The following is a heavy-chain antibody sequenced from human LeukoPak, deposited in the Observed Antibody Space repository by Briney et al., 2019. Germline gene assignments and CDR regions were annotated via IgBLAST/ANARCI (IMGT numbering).Heavy chain of an antibody. CDR3: AKDVVPDSGWDLDY. Sequence: GGSLRLSCAASGFTFSTYSMTWVRQGPGKGLEWVSSIYPSGDSTFYADSVKGRFTISKDNSKNTLYLQMSSLRTEDTAIYYCAKDVVPDSGWDLDYWGQGTLVTVSS. V-gene: IGHV3-23*01. J-gene: IGHJ4*02. CDR2: IYPSGDST. D-gene: IGHD6-19*01. CDR1: GFTFSTYS.